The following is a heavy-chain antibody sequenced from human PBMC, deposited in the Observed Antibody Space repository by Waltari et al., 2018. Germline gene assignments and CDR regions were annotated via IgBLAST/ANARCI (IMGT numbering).Heavy chain of an antibody. CDR1: GGTFSSYT. Sequence: QVQLVQSGAEVKKPGSSVKVSCKASGGTFSSYTISWVRQAPGQGLEWMGRIIPILGIANYAQKFQGRVTITADKSTSTAYMGLSSLRSEDTAVYYCAMSGGATRLEHCWGQGTLVTVSS. D-gene: IGHD1-26*01. CDR2: IIPILGIA. V-gene: IGHV1-69*02. CDR3: AMSGGATRLEHC. J-gene: IGHJ4*02.